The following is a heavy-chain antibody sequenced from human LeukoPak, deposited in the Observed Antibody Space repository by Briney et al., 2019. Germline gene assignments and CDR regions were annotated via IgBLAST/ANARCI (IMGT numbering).Heavy chain of an antibody. CDR1: GGSISSSSYY. Sequence: PSETLSLTCTVSGGSISSSSYYWGWIRQPPGKGLEWIGSIYYSGSTYYNPSLKSRVTISVDTSKNQFSLKLSSVTAADTAVYYFARSATPPELRFLEWFHNSGGNAFDIWGQGTMVTVSS. V-gene: IGHV4-39*07. D-gene: IGHD3-3*01. J-gene: IGHJ3*02. CDR2: IYYSGST. CDR3: ARSATPPELRFLEWFHNSGGNAFDI.